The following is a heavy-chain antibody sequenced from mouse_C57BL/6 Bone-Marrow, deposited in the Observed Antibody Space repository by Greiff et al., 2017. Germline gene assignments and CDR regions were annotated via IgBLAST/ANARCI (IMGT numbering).Heavy chain of an antibody. CDR1: GYTFTSYW. Sequence: VQLQQPGAELVRPGSSVKLSCKASGYTFTSYWMHWVKQRPIQGLEWIGNIDPSDSETHYNQKFKDKATLTVEKSSSTAYMQLSSLTSEDSAVYYCERSRCGWFAYGGQGTLVTVSA. CDR2: IDPSDSET. J-gene: IGHJ3*01. CDR3: ERSRCGWFAY. V-gene: IGHV1-52*01. D-gene: IGHD2-14*01.